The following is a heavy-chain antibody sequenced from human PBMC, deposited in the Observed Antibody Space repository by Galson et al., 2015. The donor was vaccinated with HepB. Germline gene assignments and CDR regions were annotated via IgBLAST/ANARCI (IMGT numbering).Heavy chain of an antibody. CDR3: VKRRPRTGSYYFDY. D-gene: IGHD3/OR15-3a*01. J-gene: IGHJ4*02. CDR2: ISSNGGST. CDR1: GFTFSSYA. V-gene: IGHV3-64D*06. Sequence: SLRLSCAASGFTFSSYAMSWVRQAPGKGLEYVSAISSNGGSTYYADSVKGRFTISRDNSKNTLYLQMSSLRAEDTAVYYCVKRRPRTGSYYFDYWGQGTLVTVSS.